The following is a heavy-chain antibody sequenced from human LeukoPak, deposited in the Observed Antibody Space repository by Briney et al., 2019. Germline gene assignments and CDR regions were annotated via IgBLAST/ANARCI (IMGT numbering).Heavy chain of an antibody. CDR3: AKDLDIVVVPAVPDY. V-gene: IGHV3-30*18. CDR1: GFTFSSYG. D-gene: IGHD2-2*03. Sequence: PGGSLRLSCAASGFTFSSYGMHWVRQAPGKGLEWVAVISYDGSNKYYADSVKGRFTISRDNSKNTLYLQMNSLRAEDTAVYCCAKDLDIVVVPAVPDYWGQGTLVTVSS. CDR2: ISYDGSNK. J-gene: IGHJ4*02.